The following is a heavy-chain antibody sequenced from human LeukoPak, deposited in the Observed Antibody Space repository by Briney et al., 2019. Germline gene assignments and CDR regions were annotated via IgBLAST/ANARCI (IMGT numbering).Heavy chain of an antibody. CDR2: IYYSGST. D-gene: IGHD3-9*01. J-gene: IGHJ4*02. Sequence: PSETLSLTCAVYGGSFSDYYWSWIRQPPGKGLEWIGSIYYSGSTYYNPSLKSRVTISVDTSKNQFSLKLSSVTAADTAVYYCARFEPRYYFDYWGQGTLVTVSS. V-gene: IGHV4-34*01. CDR3: ARFEPRYYFDY. CDR1: GGSFSDYY.